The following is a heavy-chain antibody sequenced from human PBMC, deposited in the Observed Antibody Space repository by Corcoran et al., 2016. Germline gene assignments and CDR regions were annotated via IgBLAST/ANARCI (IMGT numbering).Heavy chain of an antibody. V-gene: IGHV1-46*01. D-gene: IGHD2-8*01. CDR1: GYTFTSYY. J-gene: IGHJ4*02. CDR2: INPRGGST. Sequence: QVQLVQSGAEVKKPGASVKVSCKASGYTFTSYYMHWVRQAPGQGLEWMGIINPRGGSTSYAQKFQGRVTMTRDTSTSTVYMELSSLRSEDTGVYYCARDSVVLMVYAIGGLDYWGQGTLVTVSS. CDR3: ARDSVVLMVYAIGGLDY.